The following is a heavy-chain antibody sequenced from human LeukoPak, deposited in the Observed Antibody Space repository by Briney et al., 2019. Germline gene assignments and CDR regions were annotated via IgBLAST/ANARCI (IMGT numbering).Heavy chain of an antibody. CDR1: EFTFSSYW. Sequence: GGSLRLSCAASEFTFSSYWMSWVRQAPGKGLEWVANINKDGSEKYYVDSVKGRFTISRDNAKNSLYLQMNSLRAEDTAVYYCARVRWEYYIEPDYFDYWGQGTLVTVSS. CDR2: INKDGSEK. D-gene: IGHD1-26*01. V-gene: IGHV3-7*01. CDR3: ARVRWEYYIEPDYFDY. J-gene: IGHJ4*02.